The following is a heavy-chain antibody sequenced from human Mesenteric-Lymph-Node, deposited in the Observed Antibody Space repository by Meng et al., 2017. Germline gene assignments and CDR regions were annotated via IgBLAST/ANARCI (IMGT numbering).Heavy chain of an antibody. J-gene: IGHJ6*02. Sequence: GESLKISCAASGFTFSSYEMNWVRQAPGKGLEWVSYISSSGSTIYYADSVKGRFTISIDNAKNSLYLQMNSLRAEDTAVYYCARVGWFGELIPYGMDVWGQGTTVTVSS. CDR3: ARVGWFGELIPYGMDV. D-gene: IGHD3-10*01. V-gene: IGHV3-48*03. CDR2: ISSSGSTI. CDR1: GFTFSSYE.